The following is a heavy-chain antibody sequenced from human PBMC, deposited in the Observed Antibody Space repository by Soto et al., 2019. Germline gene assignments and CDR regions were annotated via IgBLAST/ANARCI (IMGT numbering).Heavy chain of an antibody. D-gene: IGHD2-2*01. CDR2: IYHTGKT. Sequence: SETLSLTCTVSGDPINIGGYYWTWIRQHPGKGLEWIGYIYHTGKTYYNPSLKSRVSMSVDMSKNQFSLKLASVTAADTAVYYCAREGSSTANWIDPWGQGTLVTVSS. CDR1: GDPINIGGYY. J-gene: IGHJ5*02. CDR3: AREGSSTANWIDP. V-gene: IGHV4-31*03.